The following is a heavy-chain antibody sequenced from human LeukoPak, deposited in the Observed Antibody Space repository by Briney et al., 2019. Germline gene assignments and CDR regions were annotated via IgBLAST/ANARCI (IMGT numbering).Heavy chain of an antibody. CDR1: GFTFNTYP. D-gene: IGHD6-19*01. V-gene: IGHV3-23*01. Sequence: VWSLTLSCATSGFTFNTYPISCVRRAPGKGLECVAGTSESGGNTYYPDSVKGRLTMSRDNSKNTMYLQMNSLRTEDTAVYYCARDIDSSDSYLEYWGQGTLVTVSS. CDR2: TSESGGNT. CDR3: ARDIDSSDSYLEY. J-gene: IGHJ4*02.